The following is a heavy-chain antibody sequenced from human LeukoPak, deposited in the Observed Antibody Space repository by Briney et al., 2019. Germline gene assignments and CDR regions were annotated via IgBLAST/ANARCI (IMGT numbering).Heavy chain of an antibody. D-gene: IGHD3-10*01. CDR2: ISAFNGNT. CDR1: GYTFTSYG. CDR3: ARGDRGSGCRE. V-gene: IGHV1-18*01. Sequence: ASVKVSCKASGYTFTSYGISWVRQAPGQGLERVGGISAFNGNTNYAHKLQGRVTITTDTATSTAYMELRSLRPDHTAVSYCARGDRGSGCREWGEGT. J-gene: IGHJ4*02.